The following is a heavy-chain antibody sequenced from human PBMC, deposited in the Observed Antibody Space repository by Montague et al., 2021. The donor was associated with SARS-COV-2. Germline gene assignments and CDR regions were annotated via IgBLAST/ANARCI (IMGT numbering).Heavy chain of an antibody. CDR2: IFPRGSA. D-gene: IGHD3-3*01. CDR1: GGSITSFY. V-gene: IGHV4-59*01. J-gene: IGHJ6*02. CDR3: ARERRPTHGFLEWGVPRDSHYSCAMGA. Sequence: SETLSLTCTVSGGSITSFYWSWIRQSPGEGLEWIGDIFPRGSANYNPALKSRVTISVDTSQNLISLQMRSVTAGDTAVYHCARERRPTHGFLEWGVPRDSHYSCAMGAGGQGTTFSVPS.